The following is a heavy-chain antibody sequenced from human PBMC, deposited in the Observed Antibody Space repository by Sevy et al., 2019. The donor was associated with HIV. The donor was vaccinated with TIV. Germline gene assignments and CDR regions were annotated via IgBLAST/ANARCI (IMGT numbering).Heavy chain of an antibody. J-gene: IGHJ5*02. D-gene: IGHD5-12*01. V-gene: IGHV4-59*01. CDR2: IHYTGST. CDR1: GGSISAYH. Sequence: SETLSLTCTVSGGSISAYHWSWIRQPPGKGLEWIGYIHYTGSTKYNPSLESRVTISVDTSNNQFSLKLSSVTAADTAVYYCAGAPPVRSGDDSLNWFAPWGQGTLVTVSS. CDR3: AGAPPVRSGDDSLNWFAP.